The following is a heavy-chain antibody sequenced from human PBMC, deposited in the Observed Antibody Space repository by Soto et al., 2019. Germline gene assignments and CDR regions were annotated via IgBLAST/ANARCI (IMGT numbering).Heavy chain of an antibody. CDR2: IANGDNHI. V-gene: IGHV3-21*01. CDR1: GFTFSEYS. Sequence: EVQVVESGGGLVKPGGSLRLSCAASGFTFSEYSFLWVRQAPGKGLEWLSFIANGDNHIFYSDSVKGRFTISRDNAKFSLSSQLNTLSSVYSAVYHCAIDNRHCTDPCNRGAFDIWGQGTMVTVSS. D-gene: IGHD2-8*02. J-gene: IGHJ3*02. CDR3: AIDNRHCTDPCNRGAFDI.